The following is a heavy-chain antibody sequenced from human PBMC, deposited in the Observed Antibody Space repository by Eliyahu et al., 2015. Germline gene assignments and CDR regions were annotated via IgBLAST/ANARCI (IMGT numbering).Heavy chain of an antibody. J-gene: IGHJ4*02. V-gene: IGHV3-30-3*01. Sequence: QVQLVESGGGVVQPGRSLRLSCAASGFXFSNFAMHWVRQAPGQGLEWVAIILHDGSSKYHTDSVKGRFTISRDLSKNTLYLQMNSLRGEDTAVYYCARDVRLAGQVFFDYWGQGTLVTVSS. CDR1: GFXFSNFA. CDR2: ILHDGSSK. D-gene: IGHD6-19*01. CDR3: ARDVRLAGQVFFDY.